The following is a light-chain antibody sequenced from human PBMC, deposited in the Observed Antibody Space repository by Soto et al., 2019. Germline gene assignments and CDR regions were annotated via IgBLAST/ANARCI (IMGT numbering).Light chain of an antibody. V-gene: IGLV2-8*01. J-gene: IGLJ2*01. CDR3: SSYAGSTI. Sequence: QSALTQPPSASGSPGQSVTISCTGTSSDVGGYDFVSWYQQHPGKAPKLVIYEVTRRPSGVPDRFSGSKSGNTASLTGSVLQAEDEAVDYCSSYAGSTIFGGGTKLTVL. CDR2: EVT. CDR1: SSDVGGYDF.